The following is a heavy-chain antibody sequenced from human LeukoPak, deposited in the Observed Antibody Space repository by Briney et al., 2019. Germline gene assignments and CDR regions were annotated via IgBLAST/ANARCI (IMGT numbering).Heavy chain of an antibody. V-gene: IGHV1-8*01. CDR3: ARGDFAAADYYFDY. CDR2: MNTNSGNT. Sequence: ASVTVSLMSSVYTFTSYDINWVRQAPGQGLEWMGWMNTNSGNTGYAQKFQGRVTMTRNTSISTAYMELSSLRSEDTAVYYCARGDFAAADYYFDYWGQGTLVTVSS. J-gene: IGHJ4*02. CDR1: VYTFTSYD. D-gene: IGHD6-13*01.